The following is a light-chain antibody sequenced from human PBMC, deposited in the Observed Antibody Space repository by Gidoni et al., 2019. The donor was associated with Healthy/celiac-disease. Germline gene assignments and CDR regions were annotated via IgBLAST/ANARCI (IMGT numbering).Light chain of an antibody. V-gene: IGKV1-39*01. Sequence: DNQVTQPPSSPSASVQGRVTITCRASQSISSYLDWYQQKPGKPPKLLIYAASSLQSGVPSGFSGSGSGTDFTLTISSLQPEDFATYYCQQNYSTPPTFGEGTKVEIK. CDR1: QSISSY. CDR3: QQNYSTPPT. J-gene: IGKJ4*01. CDR2: AAS.